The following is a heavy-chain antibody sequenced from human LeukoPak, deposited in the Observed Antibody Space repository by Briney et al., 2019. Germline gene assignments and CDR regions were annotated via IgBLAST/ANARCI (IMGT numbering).Heavy chain of an antibody. CDR3: ARHFRPHSEKEYSGYDYPNYYYYYYMDV. D-gene: IGHD5-12*01. CDR2: ISGSGGST. J-gene: IGHJ6*03. CDR1: GFTFSSYG. Sequence: PGGSLRLSCAASGFTFSSYGMSWVRQAPGKGLEWVSAISGSGGSTYYADSVKGRFTISRDNAKNSLYLQMNSLRAEDTAVYYCARHFRPHSEKEYSGYDYPNYYYYYYMDVWGKGTTVTISS. V-gene: IGHV3-23*01.